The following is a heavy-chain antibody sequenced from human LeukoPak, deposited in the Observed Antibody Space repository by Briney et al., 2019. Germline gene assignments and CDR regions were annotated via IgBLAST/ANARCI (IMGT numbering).Heavy chain of an antibody. Sequence: GGSLRLSCAASGFTFDKAWMTWVRQAPGKGLEWVSSISSSSSYIYYADSVKGRFTISRDNAKNSLYLQMNSLRAEDTAVYYCATDRGFASFDYWGQGTLVTVSS. D-gene: IGHD3-3*01. CDR1: GFTFDKAW. CDR2: ISSSSSYI. CDR3: ATDRGFASFDY. J-gene: IGHJ4*02. V-gene: IGHV3-21*01.